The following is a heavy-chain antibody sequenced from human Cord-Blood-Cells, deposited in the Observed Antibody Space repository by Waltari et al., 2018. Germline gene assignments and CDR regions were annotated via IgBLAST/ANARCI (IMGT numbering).Heavy chain of an antibody. D-gene: IGHD6-13*01. CDR3: ARDLAAAYGMDV. CDR1: GGTFSSYA. Sequence: QVQPVQSGAEVKKPVASVKVSCKASGGTFSSYAISWVRQAPGQGLEWMGGIIPIFGTANYAQKFQGRVTITADKSTSTAYMELSSLRSEDTAVYYCARDLAAAYGMDVWGQGTTVTVSS. V-gene: IGHV1-69*06. J-gene: IGHJ6*02. CDR2: IIPIFGTA.